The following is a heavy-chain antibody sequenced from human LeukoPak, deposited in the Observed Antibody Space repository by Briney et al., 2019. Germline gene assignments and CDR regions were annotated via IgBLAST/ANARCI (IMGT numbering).Heavy chain of an antibody. V-gene: IGHV3-23*01. CDR1: GFTFRNYA. Sequence: GGSLRLSCAASGFTFRNYAMAWVRQAPGKGLEWVSGISAGGTRTYYADSVRGRFTIFRDNSMDTVYLQMNSLRVEDTGVYYSVVPAAKGDYWGQGTLVTVSS. CDR3: VVPAAKGDY. J-gene: IGHJ4*02. CDR2: ISAGGTRT. D-gene: IGHD2-2*01.